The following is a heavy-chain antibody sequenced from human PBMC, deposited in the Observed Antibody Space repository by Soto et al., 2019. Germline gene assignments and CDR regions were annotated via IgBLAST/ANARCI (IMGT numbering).Heavy chain of an antibody. J-gene: IGHJ6*02. CDR2: ISAYNGNT. V-gene: IGHV1-18*01. D-gene: IGHD2-15*01. Sequence: ASVKVSCKASGYTFTSYGISWVRQAPGQGLEWMGRISAYNGNTNYAQKLQGRVTMTTDTSTSTAYMELRSLRSDDTAVYYCARDNIVVVAANYYYYGMDVWGQGTTVTVSS. CDR1: GYTFTSYG. CDR3: ARDNIVVVAANYYYYGMDV.